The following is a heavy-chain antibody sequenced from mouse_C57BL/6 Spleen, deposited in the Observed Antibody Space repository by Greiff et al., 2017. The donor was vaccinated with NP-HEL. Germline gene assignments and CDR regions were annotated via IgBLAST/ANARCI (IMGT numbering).Heavy chain of an antibody. Sequence: QVQLQQSGPELVKPGASVKISCKASGYAFSSSWMNWVKQRPEKGLEWIGRIYPGDGDTNYNGKFKGKATLTADKSSSTAYMQLSSLTSEDSAVYFCARRGDKNYAMDDWGQGTSVTVSS. CDR2: IYPGDGDT. CDR1: GYAFSSSW. CDR3: ARRGDKNYAMDD. V-gene: IGHV1-82*01. J-gene: IGHJ4*01.